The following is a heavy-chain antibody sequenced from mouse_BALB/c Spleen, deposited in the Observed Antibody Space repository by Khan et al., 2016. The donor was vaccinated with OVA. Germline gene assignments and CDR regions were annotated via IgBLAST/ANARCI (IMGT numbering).Heavy chain of an antibody. CDR1: GYTFTSYW. CDR2: VSPGSGST. J-gene: IGHJ4*01. Sequence: DLVKPGASVKLSCKASGYTFTSYWINWIKHRPGQGLEWIGHVSPGSGSTHYNGMFTVKATLTVATSSTTANIQLTSLSSEDSAVFFVAGSNYDGSGLYAMDYWGPGTSVIVSS. CDR3: AGSNYDGSGLYAMDY. V-gene: IGHV1S41*01. D-gene: IGHD1-1*01.